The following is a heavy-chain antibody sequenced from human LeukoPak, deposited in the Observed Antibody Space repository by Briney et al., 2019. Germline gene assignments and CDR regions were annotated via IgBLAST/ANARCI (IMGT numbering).Heavy chain of an antibody. Sequence: ASVKVSCKVSGYTLTELSMHWVRQAPGQGLEWMGGFDPKDGGTIYAQKFQGRVTMTEDTSTDTAYMELSSLRSEDTAVYYCATVSGSSGYYMDVWGKGTTVTVSS. D-gene: IGHD6-19*01. V-gene: IGHV1-24*01. CDR2: FDPKDGGT. J-gene: IGHJ6*03. CDR1: GYTLTELS. CDR3: ATVSGSSGYYMDV.